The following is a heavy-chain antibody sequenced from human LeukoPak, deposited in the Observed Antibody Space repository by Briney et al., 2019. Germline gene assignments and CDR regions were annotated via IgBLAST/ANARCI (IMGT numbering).Heavy chain of an antibody. CDR1: GGSISSSGYY. D-gene: IGHD2-2*01. V-gene: IGHV4-39*02. J-gene: IGHJ6*03. CDR3: ARLVVTPPYYYYYMDV. Sequence: PSETLSLTCTVSGGSISSSGYYWSWIRQPPGKGLEWIGAINHSGSTNYNPSLKSRVTISLDTSKNLFSLKLSSVTAADTAVYYCARLVVTPPYYYYYMDVWGKGTTVTISS. CDR2: INHSGST.